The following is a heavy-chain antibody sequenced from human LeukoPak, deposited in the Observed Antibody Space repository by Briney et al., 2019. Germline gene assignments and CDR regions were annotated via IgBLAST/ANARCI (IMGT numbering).Heavy chain of an antibody. CDR3: AREHSTSWSDFDY. Sequence: ASVKVSCKASGYTFTAYAIHWVRQAPGQSLQWMGWINAGSDTKYSQKFQGRVTITRDTSASTAYMELSSLRSDDTAVYYCAREHSTSWSDFDYWGQGTLVTVSS. D-gene: IGHD6-13*01. CDR1: GYTFTAYA. V-gene: IGHV1-3*01. CDR2: INAGSDT. J-gene: IGHJ4*02.